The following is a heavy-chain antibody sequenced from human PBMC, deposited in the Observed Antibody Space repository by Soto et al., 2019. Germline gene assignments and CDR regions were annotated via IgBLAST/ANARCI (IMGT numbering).Heavy chain of an antibody. CDR1: GGSISSSNW. CDR2: IYHSGST. V-gene: IGHV4-4*02. Sequence: SETLSLTCAVSGGSISSSNWWSWVRQPPGKGLEWIGEIYHSGSTNYNPSLKSRVTISVDKSKNQFSLKLSSVTAADTAVYYCARGGDGSGSYYDPWGQGTLVTVSS. J-gene: IGHJ5*02. CDR3: ARGGDGSGSYYDP. D-gene: IGHD3-10*01.